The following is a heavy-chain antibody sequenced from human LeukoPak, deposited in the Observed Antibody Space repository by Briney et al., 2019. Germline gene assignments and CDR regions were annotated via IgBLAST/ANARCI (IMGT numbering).Heavy chain of an antibody. CDR3: ARGLRYFDWLYPDY. D-gene: IGHD3-9*01. V-gene: IGHV4-31*03. CDR1: GGSISSGGYY. J-gene: IGHJ4*02. Sequence: PSQTLSLTCTVSGGSISSGGYYWSWIRQHPGKGLEWNGYIYYSGSTYYNPSLKSRVSISVDTSKNQFSLKLSSVTAADTAVYYCARGLRYFDWLYPDYWGQGTLVTVSS. CDR2: IYYSGST.